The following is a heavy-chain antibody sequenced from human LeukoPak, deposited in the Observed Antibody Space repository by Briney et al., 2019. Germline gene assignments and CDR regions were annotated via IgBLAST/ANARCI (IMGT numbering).Heavy chain of an antibody. CDR2: IYYSGST. J-gene: IGHJ4*02. Sequence: PSETLSLTCTVSGGSISSSSYYWGWIRQPPGKGLEWIGSIYYSGSTYYNPSLKSRVTISVDTSKNQFSLKLSSVTAADTAVYYCARLDSSGYLDATFDYWGQGTLVTVSS. D-gene: IGHD3-22*01. V-gene: IGHV4-39*01. CDR3: ARLDSSGYLDATFDY. CDR1: GGSISSSSYY.